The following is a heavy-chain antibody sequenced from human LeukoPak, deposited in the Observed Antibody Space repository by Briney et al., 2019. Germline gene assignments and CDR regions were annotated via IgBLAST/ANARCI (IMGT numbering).Heavy chain of an antibody. CDR3: AKKLTAYCGGDCYSSFDY. Sequence: GGSLRLSCAASGFTFSSYAMSWVRQAPGKGLEWVSAISGSGGSTYYADSVKGRFTISRDNSKNTLYLQMNSLRAEDPAVYYCAKKLTAYCGGDCYSSFDYWGQGTLVTVSS. CDR2: ISGSGGST. J-gene: IGHJ4*02. V-gene: IGHV3-23*01. D-gene: IGHD2-21*02. CDR1: GFTFSSYA.